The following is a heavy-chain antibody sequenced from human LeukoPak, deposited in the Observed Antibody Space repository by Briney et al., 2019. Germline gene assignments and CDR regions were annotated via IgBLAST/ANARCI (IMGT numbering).Heavy chain of an antibody. D-gene: IGHD3-10*02. J-gene: IGHJ6*04. V-gene: IGHV3-11*04. Sequence: LSLTCAVYGGSFSGYYMSWIRQAPGKGLEWVSYISSSGSTIYYADSVKGRFTISRDNAKNSLYLQMNSLRAEDTAVYYCAELGITMIGGVWGKGTMVTISS. CDR2: ISSSGSTI. CDR1: GGSFSGYY. CDR3: AELGITMIGGV.